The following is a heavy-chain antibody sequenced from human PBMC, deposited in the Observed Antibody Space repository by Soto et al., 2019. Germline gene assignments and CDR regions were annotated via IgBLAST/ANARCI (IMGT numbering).Heavy chain of an antibody. D-gene: IGHD3-22*01. CDR2: ISFDGSNK. CDR3: ARDRSHYYDSSGYYRIFSSFDN. J-gene: IGHJ4*02. V-gene: IGHV3-30-3*01. Sequence: QVQLVESGGGVVQPGGSLRLSCAASGFTFNTYTMHWVRQAPGKGLEWVAVISFDGSNKYYIDSVKGRFTMSRDNSKNTLYLQMNSLRDEDTAKYYCARDRSHYYDSSGYYRIFSSFDNWGQGTLVTVSS. CDR1: GFTFNTYT.